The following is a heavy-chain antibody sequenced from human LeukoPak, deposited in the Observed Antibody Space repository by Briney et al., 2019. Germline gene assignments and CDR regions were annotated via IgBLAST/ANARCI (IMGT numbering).Heavy chain of an antibody. Sequence: SETLSLTCSVSSGSIGTNYWSWMRQPPGKGLEWIGYIYNSGGTVYNPSLKSRVTISVDKSKNQVSLKLSSVTAADTAVYYCARQHYCSTTSCFASGFDPWGQGTLVTVSS. J-gene: IGHJ5*02. CDR3: ARQHYCSTTSCFASGFDP. CDR1: SGSIGTNY. D-gene: IGHD2-2*01. CDR2: IYNSGGT. V-gene: IGHV4-59*08.